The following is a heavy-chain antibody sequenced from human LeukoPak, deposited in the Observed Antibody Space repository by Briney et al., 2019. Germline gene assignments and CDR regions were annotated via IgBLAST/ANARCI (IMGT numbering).Heavy chain of an antibody. Sequence: PGGSLRLSCAASGFTFSSYTMHWVRQAPGKGLEWVSAISGSGGSTYYADSVKGRFTISRDNSKNTLYLQMNSLRAEDTAVYYCAKMYGSGSWFSSWFDPWGQGTLVTVSS. D-gene: IGHD3-10*01. CDR1: GFTFSSYT. CDR3: AKMYGSGSWFSSWFDP. CDR2: ISGSGGST. J-gene: IGHJ5*02. V-gene: IGHV3-23*01.